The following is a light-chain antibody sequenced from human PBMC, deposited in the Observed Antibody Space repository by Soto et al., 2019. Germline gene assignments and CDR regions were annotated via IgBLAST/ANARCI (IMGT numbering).Light chain of an antibody. V-gene: IGKV1-5*03. Sequence: DIQITQSPSALSPSVGDIVTITCRASQSISSWLAWYKQKPGKAPKLLIYKASSLESGVPSRLSGSGSGTEFTLTISSLKPDDFATYYCQQYNSYWTFGQGTKVDIK. CDR3: QQYNSYWT. J-gene: IGKJ1*01. CDR2: KAS. CDR1: QSISSW.